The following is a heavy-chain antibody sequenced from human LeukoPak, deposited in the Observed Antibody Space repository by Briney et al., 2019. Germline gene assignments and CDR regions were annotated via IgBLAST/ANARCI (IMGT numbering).Heavy chain of an antibody. CDR1: GGSISSGSYY. CDR3: ARDRIKTYYDFWSGYRDAFDI. CDR2: IYYSGST. J-gene: IGHJ3*02. V-gene: IGHV4-61*10. D-gene: IGHD3-3*01. Sequence: SETLSLTCTVSGGSISSGSYYWSWIRQPAGKGLEWIGYIYYSGSTNYNPSLKSRVTISVDTSKNQFSLKLSSVTAADTAVYYCARDRIKTYYDFWSGYRDAFDIWGQGTMVTVSS.